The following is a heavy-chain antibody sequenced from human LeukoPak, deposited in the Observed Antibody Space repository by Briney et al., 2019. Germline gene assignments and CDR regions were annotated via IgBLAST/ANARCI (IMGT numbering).Heavy chain of an antibody. CDR3: ARTYSSSWYGYFDY. D-gene: IGHD6-13*01. CDR2: IYYSGSI. Sequence: SETLSLTCSVSGGSISSYYCSWVRQPPGKGLEWLGYIYYSGSINYNPSLKSRVHISVDTSKNQFSLKLSSVTAADTAVYYCARTYSSSWYGYFDYWGQGTLVTVSS. J-gene: IGHJ4*02. V-gene: IGHV4-59*01. CDR1: GGSISSYY.